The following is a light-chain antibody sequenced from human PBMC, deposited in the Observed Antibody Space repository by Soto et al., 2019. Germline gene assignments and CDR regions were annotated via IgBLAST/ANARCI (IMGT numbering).Light chain of an antibody. CDR1: SGSIASNY. CDR3: QSYDSSIVV. J-gene: IGLJ2*01. V-gene: IGLV6-57*04. Sequence: FMLTQPHSVSESPGKTVTISCTRSSGSIASNYVQWYQQRPGSAPTTVIYEDNQRPSGVPDRFSGSIDSSSNSASLTISGLKTEDEADYYCQSYDSSIVVFGGGNKVTVL. CDR2: EDN.